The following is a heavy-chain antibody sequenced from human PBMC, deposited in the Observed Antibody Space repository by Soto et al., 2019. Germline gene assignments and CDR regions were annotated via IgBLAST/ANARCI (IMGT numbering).Heavy chain of an antibody. D-gene: IGHD2-15*01. CDR2: IWYDGSNK. J-gene: IGHJ3*02. CDR1: GFTFSSYG. Sequence: QVQLVESGGGVVQPGRSLRLSCAASGFTFSSYGMHWVRQAPGKGLEWVAVIWYDGSNKYYADSVKGRFTISRDNSKNTLYLQMNSLRAEDTAVYYCAREQVVAATPAAFDIWGQGTMVTVSS. CDR3: AREQVVAATPAAFDI. V-gene: IGHV3-33*01.